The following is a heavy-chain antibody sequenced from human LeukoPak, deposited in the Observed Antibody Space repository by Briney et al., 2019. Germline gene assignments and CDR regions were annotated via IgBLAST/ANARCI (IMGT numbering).Heavy chain of an antibody. V-gene: IGHV1-18*01. CDR1: GYTFTSYG. D-gene: IGHD6-19*01. J-gene: IGHJ3*02. Sequence: ASVKVSCKASGYTFTSYGISWVRQAPGQGLEWMGWISAYNSNTNYAQKLQGRVTMTTDTSTSTAYMELRSLRSDDTAVYYCARGEIAVADYDAFDIWGQGTMVTVSS. CDR3: ARGEIAVADYDAFDI. CDR2: ISAYNSNT.